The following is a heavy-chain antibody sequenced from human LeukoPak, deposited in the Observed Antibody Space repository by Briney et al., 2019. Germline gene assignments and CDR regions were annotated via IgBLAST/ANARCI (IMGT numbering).Heavy chain of an antibody. CDR2: INHSGST. J-gene: IGHJ4*02. V-gene: IGHV4-34*01. Sequence: SETLSLTCTVSGGSISSYYWSWIRQPPGKGLEWIGEINHSGSTNYNPSLKSRVTISVDTSKNQFSLKLSSVTAADTAVYYCARSRIAARRNSRYFDYWGQGTLVTVSS. CDR3: ARSRIAARRNSRYFDY. D-gene: IGHD6-6*01. CDR1: GGSISSYY.